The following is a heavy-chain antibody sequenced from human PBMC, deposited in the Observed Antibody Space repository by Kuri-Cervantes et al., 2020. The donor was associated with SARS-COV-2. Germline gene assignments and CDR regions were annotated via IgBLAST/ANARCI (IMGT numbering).Heavy chain of an antibody. V-gene: IGHV1-18*01. Sequence: ASVKVSCKASGYTSTSYGISWVRQAPGQGLEWMGWISAYNGNTNYAQKLQGRVTMTRDTSTSTVYMELSSLRSEDTAVYYCARGRLSSDYFDYWGQGTLVTVSS. CDR2: ISAYNGNT. CDR3: ARGRLSSDYFDY. J-gene: IGHJ4*02. CDR1: GYTSTSYG. D-gene: IGHD6-6*01.